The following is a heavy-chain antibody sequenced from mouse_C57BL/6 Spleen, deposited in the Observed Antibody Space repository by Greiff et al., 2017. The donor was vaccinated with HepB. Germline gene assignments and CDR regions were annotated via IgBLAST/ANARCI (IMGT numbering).Heavy chain of an antibody. CDR2: FHPYNDDT. D-gene: IGHD1-1*01. CDR3: ARRGDYYCSRYYFDY. CDR1: GYTFTTYP. V-gene: IGHV1-47*01. Sequence: QVQLKESGAELVKPGASVKMSCKASGYTFTTYPIEWMKQNHGKSLEWIGNFHPYNDDTKYNEKFKGKATLTVEKSSSTVYLELSRLTSDDSAVYYCARRGDYYCSRYYFDYWGQGTTLTVSS. J-gene: IGHJ2*01.